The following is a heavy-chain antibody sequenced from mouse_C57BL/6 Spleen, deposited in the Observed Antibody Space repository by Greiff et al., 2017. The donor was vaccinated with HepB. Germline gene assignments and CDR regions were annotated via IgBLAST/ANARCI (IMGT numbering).Heavy chain of an antibody. CDR1: GYTFTSYW. Sequence: QLQQSGTVLARPGASVKMSCKTSGYTFTSYWMHWVKQRPGQGLEWIGAIYPGNSDTSYNQKFKGKAKRTAVTSASTAYMERSSLTNEDSAVYSCTRSPTVVATDWYFDVWGTGTTVTVSS. CDR2: IYPGNSDT. D-gene: IGHD1-1*01. V-gene: IGHV1-5*01. J-gene: IGHJ1*03. CDR3: TRSPTVVATDWYFDV.